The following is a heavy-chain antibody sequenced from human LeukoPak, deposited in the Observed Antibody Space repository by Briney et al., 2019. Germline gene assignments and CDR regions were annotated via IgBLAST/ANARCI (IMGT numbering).Heavy chain of an antibody. D-gene: IGHD3-16*02. CDR1: GYTFTSYD. CDR3: ARDYDYVWGSYRP. V-gene: IGHV1-8*03. J-gene: IGHJ5*02. Sequence: AASVKVSCKASGYTFTSYDINWVRQATGQGLEWMGWMNPNSGNTGYAQKFQGRVTITRNTSISTAYMELSSLRSEDTAVYYCARDYDYVWGSYRPWGQGTLVTVSS. CDR2: MNPNSGNT.